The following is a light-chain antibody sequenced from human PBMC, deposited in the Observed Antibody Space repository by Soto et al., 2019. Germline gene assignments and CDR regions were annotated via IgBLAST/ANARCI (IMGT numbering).Light chain of an antibody. Sequence: QSVLTQPASVSGSPGQSITISCTGSSSDIGSYNLVSWYQQHPGKAPKLMIYEGSKRPSGVSNRFSGSKPGNTASLTISGLQAEDGGDYYCCSNIGRRTLLFGGGPKLTV. V-gene: IGLV2-23*01. CDR3: CSNIGRRTLL. J-gene: IGLJ3*02. CDR2: EGS. CDR1: SSDIGSYNL.